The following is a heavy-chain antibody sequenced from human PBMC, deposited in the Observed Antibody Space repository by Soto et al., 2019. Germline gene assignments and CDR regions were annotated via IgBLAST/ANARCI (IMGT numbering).Heavy chain of an antibody. V-gene: IGHV1-2*02. CDR1: GYSFTGYN. CDR3: AREGSSSSDYFQH. D-gene: IGHD6-6*01. Sequence: QVLLVQSGAEVKKPGASVKVSCKASGYSFTGYNMHWVRQAPGQGLEWMGWINPNSGGANYAQKFQDRVTMTRDTSITTAYMGLSRLTSDDTAVYYCAREGSSSSDYFQHWGQGTLVTVSS. J-gene: IGHJ1*01. CDR2: INPNSGGA.